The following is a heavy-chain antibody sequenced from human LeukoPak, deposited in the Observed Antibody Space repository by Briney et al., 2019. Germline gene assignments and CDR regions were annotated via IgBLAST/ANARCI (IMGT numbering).Heavy chain of an antibody. V-gene: IGHV4-59*05. D-gene: IGHD4-11*01. Sequence: SETLSLTCTVSGGSISSYYWSWIRQPPGKGLEWIGSFYYSGSTYYNPSLKSRVTISVDTSKNQFSLKLSSVTAADTAVYYCARRGGQYDYSIDYWGQGTLVTVSS. CDR3: ARRGGQYDYSIDY. CDR2: FYYSGST. J-gene: IGHJ4*02. CDR1: GGSISSYY.